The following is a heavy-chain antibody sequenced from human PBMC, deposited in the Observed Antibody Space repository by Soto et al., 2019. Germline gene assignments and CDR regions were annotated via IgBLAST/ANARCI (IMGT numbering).Heavy chain of an antibody. D-gene: IGHD5-18*01. CDR1: GDSVSSYNYY. J-gene: IGHJ4*02. Sequence: PSETLSLTCTVSGDSVSSYNYYWTWIRQSPGKGLEWVGYIYSSGNTKYNPSLKNRVTISLHTSSNQFSLNLTPVTAADTAVYYCARDIRGYSRAFDFWGQGTLVTVSS. CDR2: IYSSGNT. CDR3: ARDIRGYSRAFDF. V-gene: IGHV4-61*01.